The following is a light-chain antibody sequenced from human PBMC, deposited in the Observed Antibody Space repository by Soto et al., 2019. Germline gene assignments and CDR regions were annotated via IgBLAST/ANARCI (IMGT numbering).Light chain of an antibody. CDR1: QSVSSF. CDR3: QQRSSWPRT. J-gene: IGKJ1*01. V-gene: IGKV3-11*01. Sequence: EIVLTQSPATLSLSPGERATLSCRSSQSVSSFLAWYQQKPGQAPRLLIDEASNRATGIPARFSRRGSGTDFTLTISSLEPEDFALYYCQQRSSWPRTFGQGTKVDSK. CDR2: EAS.